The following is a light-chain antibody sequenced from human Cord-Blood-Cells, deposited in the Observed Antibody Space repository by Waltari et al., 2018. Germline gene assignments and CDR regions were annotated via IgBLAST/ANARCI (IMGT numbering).Light chain of an antibody. CDR1: QSISSY. V-gene: IGKV1-39*01. CDR2: AAS. CDR3: QQSYSTPWT. J-gene: IGKJ1*01. Sequence: DIQITPSPSSLSASVADRVTITCRASQSISSYLNWYQQKPGKAPKLLIYAASNLQSGVPSRFSGSGSGTDFTLTISSLQPEDFATYYCQQSYSTPWTFGQGTKVEIK.